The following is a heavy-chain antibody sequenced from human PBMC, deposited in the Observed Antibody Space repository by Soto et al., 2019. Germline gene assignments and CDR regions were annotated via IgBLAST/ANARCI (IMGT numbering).Heavy chain of an antibody. Sequence: QVQLVESGGGVVQPGRSLRLSCAASGFTFSSYAMHWVRQAPGKGLEWVAVISYDGSNKYYADSVKGRFTNSRDNSKNTLYLQMNSLRAEDTAVYYCAREGSSGWYYYYGMDVWGQGTTVTVSS. D-gene: IGHD6-19*01. J-gene: IGHJ6*02. V-gene: IGHV3-30-3*01. CDR3: AREGSSGWYYYYGMDV. CDR1: GFTFSSYA. CDR2: ISYDGSNK.